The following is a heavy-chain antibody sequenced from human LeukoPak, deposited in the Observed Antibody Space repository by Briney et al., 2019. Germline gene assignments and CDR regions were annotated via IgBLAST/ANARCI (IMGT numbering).Heavy chain of an antibody. Sequence: SGTLSLTCAVSGGSISSSNWWSWVRQPPGKGLEWIGEIYHSGSTNYNPSLKSRVTISVDKSKNQFSLKLSSVTAADTAVYYCARDLWGGNDAYYYYYYMDVWGKGTTVTISS. D-gene: IGHD1-1*01. V-gene: IGHV4-4*02. J-gene: IGHJ6*03. CDR1: GGSISSSNW. CDR3: ARDLWGGNDAYYYYYYMDV. CDR2: IYHSGST.